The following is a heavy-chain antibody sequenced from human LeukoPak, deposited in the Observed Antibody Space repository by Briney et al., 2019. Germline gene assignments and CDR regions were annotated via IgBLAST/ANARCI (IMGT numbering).Heavy chain of an antibody. J-gene: IGHJ3*02. CDR3: ARVTGVGATTIFAFDI. V-gene: IGHV4-4*07. D-gene: IGHD1-26*01. CDR1: GGSISSYY. CDR2: IYTSGST. Sequence: PSETLSLTCTVSGGSISSYYWSWIRQPAGKGLEWIGRIYTSGSTNYNPSLKSRVTMSVDTSKNQFSLKLSSVTAADTAVYYCARVTGVGATTIFAFDIWGQGTMVTVSS.